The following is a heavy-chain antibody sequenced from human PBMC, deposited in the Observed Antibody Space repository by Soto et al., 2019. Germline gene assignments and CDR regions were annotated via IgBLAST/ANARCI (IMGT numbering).Heavy chain of an antibody. Sequence: QITLKESDPTLVKPTQTLTLTCTFSGFSLSTSGVGVGWIRQPPGNALEWLALIYWDDDKRYSSSLKSRLTITKDTSKNPVVLTMSIMDPVDTATYYCAHSIAAAGNLDYWGQGTLVTVSS. CDR1: GFSLSTSGVG. J-gene: IGHJ4*02. V-gene: IGHV2-5*02. CDR2: IYWDDDK. D-gene: IGHD6-13*01. CDR3: AHSIAAAGNLDY.